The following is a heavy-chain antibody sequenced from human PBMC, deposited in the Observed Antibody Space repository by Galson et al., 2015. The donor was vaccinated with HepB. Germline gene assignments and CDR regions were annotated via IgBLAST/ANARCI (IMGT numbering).Heavy chain of an antibody. D-gene: IGHD3-10*01. CDR2: INTNTGNP. CDR1: GYIFTSYV. Sequence: SVKVSCKASGYIFTSYVMNWVRQAPGQGLEWMGLINTNTGNPTYAQGFTGRFVFSLDTSVSTAYPQISSLKADDTAVYYCARDGPGCGEYLDVWGQGTTVTVSS. V-gene: IGHV7-4-1*02. CDR3: ARDGPGCGEYLDV. J-gene: IGHJ6*02.